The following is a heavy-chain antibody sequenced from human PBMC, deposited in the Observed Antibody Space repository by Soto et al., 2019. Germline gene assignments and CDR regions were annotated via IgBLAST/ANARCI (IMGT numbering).Heavy chain of an antibody. CDR2: ISYDGSNK. J-gene: IGHJ4*02. V-gene: IGHV3-30-3*01. CDR1: GFTFSSYA. Sequence: TGGSLRLSCAASGFTFSSYAMHWVRQAPGKGLEWVAVISYDGSNKYYADSVKGRFTISRDNSKNTLYLQMNSLRAEDTAVYYCASGYYDSSGYFESDWGQGTQVTVSS. D-gene: IGHD3-22*01. CDR3: ASGYYDSSGYFESD.